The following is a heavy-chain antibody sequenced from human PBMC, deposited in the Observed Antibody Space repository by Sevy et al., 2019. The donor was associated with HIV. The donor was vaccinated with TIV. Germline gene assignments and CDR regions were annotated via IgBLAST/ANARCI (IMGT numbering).Heavy chain of an antibody. Sequence: GGSLRLSCAASGFTFSSYWMHWVRQAPGKGLVWVSRINSDGSSTSYADSVKGRFTISRDNAKNTLYLQMDSLRAEDTAVYYCARDPYRSCWAPFDYWGQGTLVTVSS. V-gene: IGHV3-74*01. CDR1: GFTFSSYW. D-gene: IGHD6-19*01. CDR2: INSDGSST. CDR3: ARDPYRSCWAPFDY. J-gene: IGHJ4*02.